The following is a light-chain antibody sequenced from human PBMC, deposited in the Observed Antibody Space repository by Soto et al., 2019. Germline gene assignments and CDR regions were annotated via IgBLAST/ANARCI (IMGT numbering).Light chain of an antibody. Sequence: QSVLTQTPSASGTPGQRVTISCSGSNSNMGRNYVYWYQQVPGTAPKLLIYRNNQRPSEVPDRFSGSKSGTSASLAISGLRSEDEADYYCAAWDDGLRGGVFGGGTKLTVL. CDR3: AAWDDGLRGGV. V-gene: IGLV1-47*01. CDR1: NSNMGRNY. J-gene: IGLJ3*02. CDR2: RNN.